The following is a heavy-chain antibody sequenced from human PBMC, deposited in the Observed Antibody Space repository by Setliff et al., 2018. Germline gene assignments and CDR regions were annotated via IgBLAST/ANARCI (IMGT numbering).Heavy chain of an antibody. V-gene: IGHV4-31*03. J-gene: IGHJ4*02. Sequence: PSETLSLTCTVSGASMRSGTFYWSWIRLHPGKGLEWIGYISYSGNTYYNPSFEGRLALSVDASMNQFSLRLSSVTAADTAFYYCARRRFRYFDWSFDLWGQGTPVTVSS. CDR1: GASMRSGTFY. CDR2: ISYSGNT. CDR3: ARRRFRYFDWSFDL. D-gene: IGHD3-9*01.